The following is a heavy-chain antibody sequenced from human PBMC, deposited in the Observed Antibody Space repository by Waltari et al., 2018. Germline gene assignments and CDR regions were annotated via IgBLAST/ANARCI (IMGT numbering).Heavy chain of an antibody. CDR3: ATYIGASVGTAAFDV. CDR2: VSYSGTT. J-gene: IGHJ3*01. D-gene: IGHD5-12*01. Sequence: QLQLQESGPRLVRPSETLSLICRVSGVSITSNRHYWAGIRQSPGQGLEWIGTVSYSGTTYISPSHKSRVSVSRDTSKNQVSLILGSVTAADMAVYYCATYIGASVGTAAFDVWGQGTMVTVSS. CDR1: GVSITSNRHY. V-gene: IGHV4-39*01.